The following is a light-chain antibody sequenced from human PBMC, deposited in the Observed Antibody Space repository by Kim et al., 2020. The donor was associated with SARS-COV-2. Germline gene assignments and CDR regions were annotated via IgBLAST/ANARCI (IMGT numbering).Light chain of an antibody. Sequence: DIQMTQSPSSLSASVGDRVTITCRASQSISSYLNWYQQKPGKAPKLLIYAASSLQSGVPSRFSGSGSGTDFTLTISSLQPEDVAAYYCQQSYNTPPYTFGQGTELEIK. CDR1: QSISSY. V-gene: IGKV1-39*01. J-gene: IGKJ2*01. CDR3: QQSYNTPPYT. CDR2: AAS.